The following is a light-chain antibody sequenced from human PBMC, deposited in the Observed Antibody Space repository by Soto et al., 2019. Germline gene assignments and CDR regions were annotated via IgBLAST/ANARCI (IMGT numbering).Light chain of an antibody. J-gene: IGLJ1*01. CDR3: AAWDDTADAYV. CDR1: SSNIGSNY. V-gene: IGLV1-47*01. CDR2: RE. Sequence: QSVLTQPPSASGTPGQRVTISCSGSSSNIGSNYVYWYRVLPGTSPRLVLSREKRPSGVPDRFSGSKSATSATLAISGLRVDDDGDYFCAAWDDTADAYVFGGGTKLTVL.